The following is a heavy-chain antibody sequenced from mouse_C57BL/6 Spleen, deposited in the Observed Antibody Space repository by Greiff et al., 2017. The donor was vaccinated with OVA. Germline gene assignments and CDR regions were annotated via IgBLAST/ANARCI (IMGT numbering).Heavy chain of an antibody. V-gene: IGHV1-26*01. CDR2: INPNNGGT. CDR3: ARTELTGGYFDY. Sequence: EVQLQQSGPELVKPGASVKISCKASGYTFTDYSMNWVKQSHGKSLEWIGDINPNNGGTSYNQKFKGKATLTVDKSSSTAYMELRSLTSEDSAVYYCARTELTGGYFDYWGQGTTLTVSS. D-gene: IGHD4-1*01. CDR1: GYTFTDYS. J-gene: IGHJ2*01.